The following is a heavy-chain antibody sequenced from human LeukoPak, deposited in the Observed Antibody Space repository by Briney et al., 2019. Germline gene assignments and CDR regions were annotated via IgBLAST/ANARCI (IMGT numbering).Heavy chain of an antibody. Sequence: ASVKVSCKASGYTFTTYGISWVRQAPGQGLEWMGWISAYNGNTNYAQKFQGRVTMTTDTSTSTAYMELRSLRSDDTAMYYCARGNYDFSAYVREDFWGQGTLVTVSS. CDR2: ISAYNGNT. V-gene: IGHV1-18*01. D-gene: IGHD3/OR15-3a*01. CDR1: GYTFTTYG. J-gene: IGHJ4*02. CDR3: ARGNYDFSAYVREDF.